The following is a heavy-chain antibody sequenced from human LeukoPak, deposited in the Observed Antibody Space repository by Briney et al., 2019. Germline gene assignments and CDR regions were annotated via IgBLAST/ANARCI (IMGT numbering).Heavy chain of an antibody. CDR1: GYSISSGYY. J-gene: IGHJ4*02. CDR2: IYYDGST. Sequence: KTSETLSLTCAVSGYSISSGYYWGWIRQPPGKGLEWIATIYYDGSTYYNPSLKSRVTISVDTSKNQFSLKLSSVTAADTAVYYCARKLAVAGHTIHYRGQGTLVTVPS. CDR3: ARKLAVAGHTIHY. D-gene: IGHD6-19*01. V-gene: IGHV4-38-2*01.